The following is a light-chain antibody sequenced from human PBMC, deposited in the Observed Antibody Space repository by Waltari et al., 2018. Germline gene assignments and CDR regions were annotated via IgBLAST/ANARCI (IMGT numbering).Light chain of an antibody. Sequence: ELVLTQSPGTLSLPPGERATLSCRASQSVSSSYLAWYQQKPGQAPRLLIYAASSRATGIPDRFRGSESGTDFTLTISRLEPEDFAVYYCQQYGNSPWTFGQGTKVEIK. CDR2: AAS. CDR3: QQYGNSPWT. CDR1: QSVSSSY. J-gene: IGKJ1*01. V-gene: IGKV3-20*01.